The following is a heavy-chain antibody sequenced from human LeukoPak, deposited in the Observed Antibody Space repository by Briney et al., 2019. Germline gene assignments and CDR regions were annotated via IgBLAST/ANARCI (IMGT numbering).Heavy chain of an antibody. Sequence: GGSLRLSCAASGFTFDDYAMHWVRQAPGKGLEWVSYINWNSVNIAYADSVKGRFTISRDNAKNSLYRQMNSLRAEDTALYYCAKDRGSGSYLFLDSWGQGTPVTVSS. J-gene: IGHJ4*02. CDR2: INWNSVNI. V-gene: IGHV3-9*01. D-gene: IGHD3-10*01. CDR3: AKDRGSGSYLFLDS. CDR1: GFTFDDYA.